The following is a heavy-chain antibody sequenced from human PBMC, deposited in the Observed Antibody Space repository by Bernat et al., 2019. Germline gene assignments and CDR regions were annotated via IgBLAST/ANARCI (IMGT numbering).Heavy chain of an antibody. J-gene: IGHJ4*02. CDR2: IDQDGSEK. V-gene: IGHV3-7*04. CDR3: ARSPATGAVDY. CDR1: GFMFSTNW. D-gene: IGHD7-27*01. Sequence: EVQLVESGGGLVQPGGSLRLSCVASGFMFSTNWMSWVRQAPGKGLEWVANIDQDGSEKYYVDSVRGRVTISRDNVKNSLYLQMNSLRLEEAGVYYCARSPATGAVDYWGQGTLVTVSS.